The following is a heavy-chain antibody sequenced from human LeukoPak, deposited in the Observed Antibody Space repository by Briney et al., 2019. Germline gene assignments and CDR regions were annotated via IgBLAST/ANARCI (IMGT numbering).Heavy chain of an antibody. Sequence: GGSLRLSCAGSGFSFRSYSMNWVRQAPGKGLQWVSSISSSNSYISYEDSVKGRFTISRDNAKNSLYLQMTSLRAEDTGVYYCASATKKSTTVVTYFDYWGQGTLVTVSS. CDR2: ISSSNSYI. D-gene: IGHD4-23*01. CDR1: GFSFRSYS. CDR3: ASATKKSTTVVTYFDY. J-gene: IGHJ4*02. V-gene: IGHV3-21*06.